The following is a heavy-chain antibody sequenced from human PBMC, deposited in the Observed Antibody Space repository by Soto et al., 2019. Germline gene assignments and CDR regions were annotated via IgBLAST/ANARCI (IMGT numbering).Heavy chain of an antibody. V-gene: IGHV3-33*01. J-gene: IGHJ3*01. CDR3: EGRDDPLHV. CDR1: GLTFSNYG. Sequence: QVPLVESGGGVVQPERSLRLSCVATGLTFSNYGIHWVRQAPGRGLEWVAVIWHDGSQKYSADSVRGRFTISRDNSKNPVYPQMNSLRAEDTAGYYCEGRDDPLHVWGQGTMVTVSS. CDR2: IWHDGSQK.